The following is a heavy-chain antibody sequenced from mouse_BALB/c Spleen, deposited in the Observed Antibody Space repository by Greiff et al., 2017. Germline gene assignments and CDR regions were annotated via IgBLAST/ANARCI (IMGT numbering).Heavy chain of an antibody. CDR1: GFTFSSYG. Sequence: EVMLVESGGDLVKPGGSLKLSCAASGFTFSSYGMSWVRQTPDKRLEWVATISSGGSYTYYPDSVKGRFPISRDNAKNTLYLQMSSLKSEDTAMYYCAKDYYGYEDYFDYWGQGTTLTVSS. V-gene: IGHV5-6*02. D-gene: IGHD1-2*01. J-gene: IGHJ2*01. CDR2: ISSGGSYT. CDR3: AKDYYGYEDYFDY.